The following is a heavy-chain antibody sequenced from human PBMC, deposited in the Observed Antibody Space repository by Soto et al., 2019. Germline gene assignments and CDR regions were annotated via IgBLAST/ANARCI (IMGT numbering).Heavy chain of an antibody. V-gene: IGHV6-1*01. CDR1: GDSVSSNSAL. Sequence: SQTLSLTCAISGDSVSSNSALWNWIRQSPSRGLEWLGRTFYTSKWYNDYAVSVKSRLTINADTSKNQFSLQLTSVTPEDTAVYYCARLTSSGWSYYYGMDVWGRGTTVTVSS. D-gene: IGHD6-19*01. CDR3: ARLTSSGWSYYYGMDV. J-gene: IGHJ6*02. CDR2: TFYTSKWYN.